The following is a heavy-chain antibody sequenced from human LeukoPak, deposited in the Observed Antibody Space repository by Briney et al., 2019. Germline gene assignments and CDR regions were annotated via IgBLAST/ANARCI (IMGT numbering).Heavy chain of an antibody. CDR3: ARDSNCSSTSCYHYYMDV. D-gene: IGHD2-2*01. V-gene: IGHV1-69*04. CDR1: GGTFSSYA. CDR2: IIPILGIA. Sequence: SVKVSCKASGGTFSSYAISWVRQAPGQGLEWMGRIIPILGIANYAQKFQGRVTITADKSTSTAYMELSSLRSEDTAVYYCARDSNCSSTSCYHYYMDVWGKGTTVTVSS. J-gene: IGHJ6*03.